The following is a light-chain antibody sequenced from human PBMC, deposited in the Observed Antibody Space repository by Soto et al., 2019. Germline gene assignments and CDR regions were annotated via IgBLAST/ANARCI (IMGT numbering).Light chain of an antibody. V-gene: IGLV3-27*01. J-gene: IGLJ3*02. Sequence: SYELPQPSSGSVSPGQTATITCSGNVLAKKYTRWFQQKPGQAPILVMYKDTELPSGIPERFSGSSSGTTVTLTIGGSQVEDEADYYCYSATENSLVFVGGTKLPVL. CDR2: KDT. CDR1: VLAKKY. CDR3: YSATENSLV.